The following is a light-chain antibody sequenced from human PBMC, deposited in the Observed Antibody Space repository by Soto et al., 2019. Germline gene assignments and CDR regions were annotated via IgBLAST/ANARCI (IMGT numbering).Light chain of an antibody. Sequence: IQLTQSPSSLSASVGDRVTITCRASQDIAIYLAWYQQKPGEAPKLLIYAASTLYGGVPSRFSGSGSGTDFALTITSLQAEDFATYYCQQHRMYPSTFGGGTKVVIK. CDR2: AAS. CDR1: QDIAIY. J-gene: IGKJ4*01. CDR3: QQHRMYPST. V-gene: IGKV1-9*01.